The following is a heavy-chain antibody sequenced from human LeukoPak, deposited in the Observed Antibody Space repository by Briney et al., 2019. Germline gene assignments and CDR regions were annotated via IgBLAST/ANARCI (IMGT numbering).Heavy chain of an antibody. CDR2: VDPEDGET. D-gene: IGHD5-18*01. V-gene: IGHV1-69-2*01. CDR1: GYTFTDYY. Sequence: GASVKISCKASGYTFTDYYMHWGQRAPGKGLEWMGRVDPEDGETIYAEKFQGRVTITADTSTDTAYMELSSLRSEDTAVYYCAGGYSYGPDAFDIWGQGTMVTVSS. CDR3: AGGYSYGPDAFDI. J-gene: IGHJ3*02.